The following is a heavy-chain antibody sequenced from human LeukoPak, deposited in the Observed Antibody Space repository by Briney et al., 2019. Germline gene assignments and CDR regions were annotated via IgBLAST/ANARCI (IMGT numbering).Heavy chain of an antibody. V-gene: IGHV3-33*01. CDR2: IWSDGSNK. CDR1: GFTFSNYA. J-gene: IGHJ4*02. CDR3: ARDNVYYFDY. Sequence: GGSLRLSCTASGFTFSNYAMHWVRQAPGKGLEWVTIIWSDGSNKYYAESMKGRFTISRDNSKNTLYLQMNSLRAEDTAVYYCARDNVYYFDYWGQGTLVTVSS.